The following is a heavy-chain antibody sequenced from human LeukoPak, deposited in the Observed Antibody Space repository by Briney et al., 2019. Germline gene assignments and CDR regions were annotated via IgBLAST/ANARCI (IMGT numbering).Heavy chain of an antibody. J-gene: IGHJ3*02. CDR2: ISGSGGST. Sequence: PGGSLRLSCAASGFTFSSYAMSWVRQAPGKGLEWVSAISGSGGSTYYADSVKGRFTISRDNSKNALYLQMNSLRAEDTAVYYCAREKRRDGYNYDDALDIWGQGTMVTVSS. CDR3: AREKRRDGYNYDDALDI. V-gene: IGHV3-23*01. D-gene: IGHD5-24*01. CDR1: GFTFSSYA.